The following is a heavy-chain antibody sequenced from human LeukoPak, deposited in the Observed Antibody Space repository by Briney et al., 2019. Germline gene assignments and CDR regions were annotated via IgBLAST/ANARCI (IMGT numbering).Heavy chain of an antibody. J-gene: IGHJ4*02. D-gene: IGHD2-2*01. CDR1: GYTFTNYG. CDR3: ARVGEYCTSASCHDY. V-gene: IGHV1-18*01. CDR2: ISAYNGNA. Sequence: ASVKVSCKTSGYTFTNYGISWVRQAPGQGLGWMGWISAYNGNADYAQNLQVRVTMTTDTSTSTAYMELRSLTYDDSAVYYCARVGEYCTSASCHDYWGQGTLVTVSS.